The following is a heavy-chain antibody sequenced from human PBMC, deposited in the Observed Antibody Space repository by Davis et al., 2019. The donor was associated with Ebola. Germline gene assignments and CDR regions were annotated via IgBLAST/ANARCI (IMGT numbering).Heavy chain of an antibody. CDR2: ISAYNGNT. Sequence: AASVKVSCKASGYTFTSYGISWVRQAPGQGLEWMGWISAYNGNTNYAQILQGRVTMTTDTSTGTAYMELRSLRSDDTAVYYCANSITVAAQANFDYWGQGIVVTVSS. CDR3: ANSITVAAQANFDY. D-gene: IGHD3-10*01. CDR1: GYTFTSYG. J-gene: IGHJ4*02. V-gene: IGHV1-18*01.